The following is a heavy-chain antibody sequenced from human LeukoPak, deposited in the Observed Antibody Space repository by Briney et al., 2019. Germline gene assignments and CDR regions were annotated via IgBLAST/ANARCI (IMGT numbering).Heavy chain of an antibody. J-gene: IGHJ4*02. CDR1: GYTFTNYW. D-gene: IGHD4-17*01. CDR2: IFPSDSDT. Sequence: GESLKISCQCSGYTFTNYWIALVRQMPGKGLEWMGSIFPSDSDTRYSPSFQGQVTFSADKSISTAFLQWSSLKASDTAMYYCAKYGDSNLDYWGQGTLVTVSS. CDR3: AKYGDSNLDY. V-gene: IGHV5-51*01.